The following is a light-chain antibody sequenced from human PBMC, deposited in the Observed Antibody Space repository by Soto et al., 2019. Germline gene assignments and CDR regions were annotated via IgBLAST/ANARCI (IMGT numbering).Light chain of an antibody. CDR1: QGIGST. Sequence: EIVMTQSPAILSVSPGERATLSCRASQGIGSTLAWYQQKPGQTPRLLIYGASTRATGVPARFSGSGSGTDFTLTISSLEPEDFAVYYCQQRSNWPFTFGQGTRLEIK. J-gene: IGKJ5*01. V-gene: IGKV3-15*01. CDR3: QQRSNWPFT. CDR2: GAS.